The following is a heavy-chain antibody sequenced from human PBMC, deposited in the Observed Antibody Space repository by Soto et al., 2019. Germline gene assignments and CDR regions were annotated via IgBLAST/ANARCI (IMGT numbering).Heavy chain of an antibody. D-gene: IGHD3-9*01. CDR2: IRSKAYGGTT. Sequence: GGSLRLSCTASGFTFGDYAMSWFRQAPGKGQERVGFIRSKAYGGTTEYAASVKGRFTISRDDSKSIAYLQMNSLKTEDTAVYYCTRCGGGNPYYDILTGYFTNDYWGQGTLVTVSS. J-gene: IGHJ4*02. CDR1: GFTFGDYA. CDR3: TRCGGGNPYYDILTGYFTNDY. V-gene: IGHV3-49*03.